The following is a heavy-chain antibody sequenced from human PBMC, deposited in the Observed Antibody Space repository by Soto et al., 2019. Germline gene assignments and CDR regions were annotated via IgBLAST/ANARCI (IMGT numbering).Heavy chain of an antibody. Sequence: PGESLKISCKGSGYSFTSYWIAWVRQMPGKGLEWMGITNPDDSDTKYSPSFQGQVTISADKSITTASLQWSSLKASDTAMYYCARRGNWYGGSFDIWGQGTMVTVSS. V-gene: IGHV5-51*01. CDR2: TNPDDSDT. J-gene: IGHJ3*02. CDR3: ARRGNWYGGSFDI. CDR1: GYSFTSYW. D-gene: IGHD1-1*01.